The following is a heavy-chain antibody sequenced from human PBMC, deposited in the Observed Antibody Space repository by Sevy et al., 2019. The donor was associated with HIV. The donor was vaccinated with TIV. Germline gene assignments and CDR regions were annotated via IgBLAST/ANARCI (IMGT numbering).Heavy chain of an antibody. D-gene: IGHD3-10*01. CDR1: GFTFSNYW. V-gene: IGHV3-74*01. CDR2: IKTDGGST. Sequence: GGSLRLSCAASGFTFSNYWMHWVRQAPGKGLVWVSRIKTDGGSTNSADSVKGRFTISRDNAKNSLYLQMNSLRAEDTALYYCAKDRRVRGVITNWFDPWGQGTLVTVSS. CDR3: AKDRRVRGVITNWFDP. J-gene: IGHJ5*02.